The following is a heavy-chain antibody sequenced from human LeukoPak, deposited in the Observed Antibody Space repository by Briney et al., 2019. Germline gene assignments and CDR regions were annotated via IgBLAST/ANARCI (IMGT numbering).Heavy chain of an antibody. J-gene: IGHJ6*02. CDR3: ARDFRGNYGSRGMDV. V-gene: IGHV4-59*01. CDR1: GGSITSY. CDR2: IYYSGST. Sequence: SETLSLTCTVSGGSITSYWSWIRQPPGKGLEWIGYIYYSGSTNYNPSLKSRVTMSIDTSKNQFSLRLSSVTAADTAVYYCARDFRGNYGSRGMDVWGQGTTVTVSS. D-gene: IGHD1-26*01.